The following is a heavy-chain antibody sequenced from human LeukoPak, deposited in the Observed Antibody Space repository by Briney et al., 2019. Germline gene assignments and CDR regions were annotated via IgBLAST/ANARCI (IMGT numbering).Heavy chain of an antibody. Sequence: GGSLRLSCSASGFTFSNYAMHWVRQAPGKGLEYVSAITINIDRTFYADSVQGRFTISRDNSANTLYLQMSSLRPEDTAVYYCVKPARGSGIQNGFDYWGQGTLVTVSS. CDR2: ITINIDRT. J-gene: IGHJ4*02. V-gene: IGHV3-64D*06. CDR1: GFTFSNYA. D-gene: IGHD3-10*01. CDR3: VKPARGSGIQNGFDY.